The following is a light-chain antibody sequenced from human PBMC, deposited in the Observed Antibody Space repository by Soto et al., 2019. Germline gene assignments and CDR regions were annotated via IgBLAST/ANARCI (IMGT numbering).Light chain of an antibody. CDR1: QSVLYSSNNKNY. CDR2: WAS. Sequence: DIVMTQSPASLAVSLGERATINCKSSQSVLYSSNNKNYLAWYQQKPGQPPKLLIYWASTRESGVPDRFSGSGSGTDVTLTLSSLQAENVAVYDCQQYYSTPRPFGQGTKLDIK. V-gene: IGKV4-1*01. J-gene: IGKJ2*01. CDR3: QQYYSTPRP.